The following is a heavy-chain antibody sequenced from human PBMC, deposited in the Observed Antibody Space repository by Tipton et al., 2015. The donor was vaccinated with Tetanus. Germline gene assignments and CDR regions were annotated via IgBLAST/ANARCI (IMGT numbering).Heavy chain of an antibody. J-gene: IGHJ4*02. CDR2: IYYSGST. CDR3: ARHSGGGIFGVAVFDY. V-gene: IGHV4-59*08. D-gene: IGHD3-3*01. Sequence: TLSLTCTVSGGSISSYYWSWIRQPPGKGLEWIGYIYYSGSTNYNPSLKSRVTISVDTSKNQFSLKLSSVTAADTVVYYCARHSGGGIFGVAVFDYWGQGTLVTVSS. CDR1: GGSISSYY.